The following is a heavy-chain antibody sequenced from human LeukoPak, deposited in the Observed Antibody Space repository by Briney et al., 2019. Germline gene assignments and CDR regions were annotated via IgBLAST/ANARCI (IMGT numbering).Heavy chain of an antibody. CDR3: ARGYSYGYVDY. CDR1: GYSISSGYY. CDR2: IYHSGST. J-gene: IGHJ4*02. D-gene: IGHD5-18*01. V-gene: IGHV4-38-2*01. Sequence: PSETLSLTCAVSGYSISSGYYWGWIRPPPGKGLEWIGSIYHSGSTNYNPSLKSRVTISVDTSKNQFSLKLSSVTAADTAVYYCARGYSYGYVDYWGQGTLVTVSS.